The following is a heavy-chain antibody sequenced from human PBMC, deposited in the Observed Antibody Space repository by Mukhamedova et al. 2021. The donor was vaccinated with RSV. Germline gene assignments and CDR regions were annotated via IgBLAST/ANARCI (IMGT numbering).Heavy chain of an antibody. V-gene: IGHV1-3*01. CDR3: ARGALPSVFGEAE. D-gene: IGHD3-3*01. Sequence: APGQRLEWMGWINAGNGNTQYSQKFQGRVAITRDTSATTAYMELSSRRSEDTAVYDCARGALPSVFGEAEWGQGTPVTV. J-gene: IGHJ4*02. CDR2: INAGNGNT.